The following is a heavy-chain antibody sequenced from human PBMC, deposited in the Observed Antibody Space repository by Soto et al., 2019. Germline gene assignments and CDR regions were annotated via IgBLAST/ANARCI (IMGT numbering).Heavy chain of an antibody. D-gene: IGHD3-22*01. CDR2: INPGNGNT. V-gene: IGHV1-3*01. CDR3: ARGGYFDSSNYLAY. Sequence: GASVKVSCKASGGSFTYTLSWVRQAPGRGLEWMGWINPGNGNTKYSQKFQGRVIIERDTSASTAYMELSSLRSEDTAVYYCARGGYFDSSNYLAYWGLGTLVTVSS. J-gene: IGHJ4*02. CDR1: GGSFTYT.